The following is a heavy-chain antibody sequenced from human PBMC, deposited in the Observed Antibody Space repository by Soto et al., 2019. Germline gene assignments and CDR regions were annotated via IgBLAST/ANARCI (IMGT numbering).Heavy chain of an antibody. V-gene: IGHV3-66*01. CDR3: ARASRNYYDSSGSLYYFDY. D-gene: IGHD3-22*01. J-gene: IGHJ4*02. CDR1: GFTVSSNY. Sequence: EVQLVESGGGLVQPGGSLRLSCAASGFTVSSNYMSWVRQAPGKGLEWVSVIYSGGSTYYADSVKGRFTISRDNSKNTLYLHMNSLRAEDTAVYYCARASRNYYDSSGSLYYFDYWGQGTLVTVSS. CDR2: IYSGGST.